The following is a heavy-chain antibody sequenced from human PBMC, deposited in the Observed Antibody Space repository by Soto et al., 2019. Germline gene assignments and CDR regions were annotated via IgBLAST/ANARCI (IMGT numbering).Heavy chain of an antibody. D-gene: IGHD2-15*01. CDR3: ARAGSGSYFLYGIDV. CDR2: ISSSSSYI. CDR1: GFTFSSNS. J-gene: IGHJ6*02. V-gene: IGHV3-21*01. Sequence: GGSMRLSCSASGFTFSSNSMNWVRQATGKGLEWVSSISSSSSYIYYADSVNGRFTISRDNAKNPLYLQMNSLIAEDTAVYYCARAGSGSYFLYGIDVWGQGTTVTVSS.